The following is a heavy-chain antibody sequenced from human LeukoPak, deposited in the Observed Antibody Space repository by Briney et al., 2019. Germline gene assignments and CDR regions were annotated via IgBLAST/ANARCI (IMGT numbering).Heavy chain of an antibody. V-gene: IGHV4-34*01. CDR1: GGSFSGYY. J-gene: IGHJ4*02. Sequence: SETLSLTCAVYGGSFSGYYWSWIRQPPGKGLEGIGEINHSGSTNYNPSLKSRVTISVDTSKNQFSLKLSSVTAADTAVYYCARVPGVNWGQGTLVTVSS. CDR2: INHSGST. D-gene: IGHD1-14*01. CDR3: ARVPGVN.